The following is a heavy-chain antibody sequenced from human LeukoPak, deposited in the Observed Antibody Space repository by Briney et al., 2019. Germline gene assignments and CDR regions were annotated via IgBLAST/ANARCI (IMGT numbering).Heavy chain of an antibody. D-gene: IGHD3-10*01. Sequence: PGGSLRLSCAASGFTFSSYWMHWVRQAPGKGLVWVSRINSDGSSTIYADSVKGGFTISRDNAKNTLYLQMNSLRAEDTAVYYCARVNTMVRGVILGPKNWFDPWGQGTLVTVSS. CDR1: GFTFSSYW. CDR2: INSDGSST. CDR3: ARVNTMVRGVILGPKNWFDP. V-gene: IGHV3-74*01. J-gene: IGHJ5*02.